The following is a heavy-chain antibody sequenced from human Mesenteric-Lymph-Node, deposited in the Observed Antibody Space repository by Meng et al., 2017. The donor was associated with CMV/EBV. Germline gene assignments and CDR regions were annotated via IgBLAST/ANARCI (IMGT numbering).Heavy chain of an antibody. Sequence: GGSLRLSCVASGFTFSSYSMNWVRQAPGKGLEWLSYISSSSTTLYYADSLKGRFTISRDNAKNSLYLQMNSLRAEDTALYYCAKARSGYDPYYFDYWGQGTLVTVSS. CDR2: ISSSSTTL. J-gene: IGHJ4*02. D-gene: IGHD5-12*01. CDR3: AKARSGYDPYYFDY. CDR1: GFTFSSYS. V-gene: IGHV3-48*04.